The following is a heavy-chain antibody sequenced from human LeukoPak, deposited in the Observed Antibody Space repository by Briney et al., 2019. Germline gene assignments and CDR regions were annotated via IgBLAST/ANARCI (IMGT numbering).Heavy chain of an antibody. CDR3: ARGRESSTDFDY. CDR1: GGSISSGRYS. CDR2: IYHSGST. Sequence: SQTLSLTCAVSGGSISSGRYSWSWIRQPPGKGLEWIGYIYHSGSTYYNPSLKSRVTISVDRSKNQFSLKLSSVTAADTAVYYCARGRESSTDFDYWGQGTLVTVSS. D-gene: IGHD6-13*01. V-gene: IGHV4-30-2*01. J-gene: IGHJ4*02.